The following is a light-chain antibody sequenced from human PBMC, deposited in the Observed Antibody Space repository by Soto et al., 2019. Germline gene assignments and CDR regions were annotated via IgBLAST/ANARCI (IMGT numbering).Light chain of an antibody. Sequence: AIRMTQSPSSLSASTGDRVTITCRASQGISNYLAWYQQKPGKAPKLLIYAASTLQSGVPSRFSGSGSGTDFTPTTSCLQSEDFATYYCQQYYTYPPLTFGGGTKVEIK. V-gene: IGKV1-8*01. CDR1: QGISNY. CDR3: QQYYTYPPLT. J-gene: IGKJ4*01. CDR2: AAS.